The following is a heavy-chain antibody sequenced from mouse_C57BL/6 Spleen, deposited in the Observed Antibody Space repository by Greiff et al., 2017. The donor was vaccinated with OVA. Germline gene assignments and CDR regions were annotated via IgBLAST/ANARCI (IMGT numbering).Heavy chain of an antibody. CDR1: GYTFTSYW. J-gene: IGHJ3*01. V-gene: IGHV1-61*01. CDR3: ARRGGNYEDAY. CDR2: IYPSDSET. D-gene: IGHD2-1*01. Sequence: QVQLQQPGAELVRPGSSVKLSCKASGYTFTSYWMDWVKQRPGQGLEWIGNIYPSDSETHYNQKFKDKATLTVDKSSSTAYMQLSSLTSEDSAVYYCARRGGNYEDAYWGQGTLVTVSA.